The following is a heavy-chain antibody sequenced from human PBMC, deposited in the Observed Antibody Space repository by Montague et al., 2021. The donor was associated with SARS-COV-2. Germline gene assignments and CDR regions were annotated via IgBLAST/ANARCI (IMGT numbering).Heavy chain of an antibody. CDR3: ARHGPNDYDHSRYFDL. V-gene: IGHV4-39*01. Sequence: SETLSLTCIVSGGSISSRTYYWGWIRQPPGKGLEWIGSIFYDGSTYYNPSLKSRVTISVDTSKNQFSLNLSSVTAADTAVYYCARHGPNDYDHSRYFDLWGRGTLVTVSS. J-gene: IGHJ2*01. CDR1: GGSISSRTYY. CDR2: IFYDGST. D-gene: IGHD3-16*01.